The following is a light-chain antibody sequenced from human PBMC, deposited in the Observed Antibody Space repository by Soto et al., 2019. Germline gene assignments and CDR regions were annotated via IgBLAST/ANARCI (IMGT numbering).Light chain of an antibody. J-gene: IGLJ1*01. CDR1: SSDVGGWNY. V-gene: IGLV2-11*01. CDR2: DVT. CDR3: CSYAGSYIYV. Sequence: QSVLTQPRSVSGSPGQSVTISCTGTSSDVGGWNYVSWYQHLPGKAPKFIIYDVTKRPSGVPDRFSGSKSGNTASLTISGLQAEDEADYYCCSYAGSYIYVFGTGTKVTVL.